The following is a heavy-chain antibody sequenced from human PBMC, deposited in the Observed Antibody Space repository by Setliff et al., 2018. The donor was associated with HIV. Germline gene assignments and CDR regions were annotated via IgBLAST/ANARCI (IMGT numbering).Heavy chain of an antibody. Sequence: SVKVSCKASGGTLSTSAIGWLRQAPGQGVEWMGGFIPMFGITQYAPKFQGSVTITADESTSTVYMELNSLRSEDTAVYYCARQKASEYSSSFWFDPWGQGTRVTVS. D-gene: IGHD6-6*01. CDR3: ARQKASEYSSSFWFDP. V-gene: IGHV1-69*13. CDR2: FIPMFGIT. CDR1: GGTLSTSA. J-gene: IGHJ5*02.